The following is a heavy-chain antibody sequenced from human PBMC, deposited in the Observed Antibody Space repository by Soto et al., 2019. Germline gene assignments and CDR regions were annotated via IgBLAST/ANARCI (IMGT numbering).Heavy chain of an antibody. CDR1: GYTFTSYD. CDR3: ARGGQVEDCTNGVCFYYYMDV. Sequence: ASVKVSCKASGYTFTSYDINWVRQATGQGLEWMGWMNPNSGNTGYAQKFQGRVTMTRNTSISTAYMELSSLRSEDTVVYYCARGGQVEDCTNGVCFYYYMDVWGKGTTVTVSS. CDR2: MNPNSGNT. D-gene: IGHD2-8*01. J-gene: IGHJ6*03. V-gene: IGHV1-8*01.